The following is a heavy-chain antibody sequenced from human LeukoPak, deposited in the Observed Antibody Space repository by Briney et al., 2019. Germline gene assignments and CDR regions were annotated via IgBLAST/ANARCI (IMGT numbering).Heavy chain of an antibody. D-gene: IGHD3-16*01. J-gene: IGHJ6*04. V-gene: IGHV3-33*08. Sequence: GGALRLSCAASGVIFSSYAMHCVREAPGEGGEWGAHIWYDGRNKYYGDSVRRRFTISRDNSKNTMYLQVNSLRVEDTAVYYCASRARSASAYHYGVDVWGKGNTVTVSS. CDR2: IWYDGRNK. CDR3: ASRARSASAYHYGVDV. CDR1: GVIFSSYA.